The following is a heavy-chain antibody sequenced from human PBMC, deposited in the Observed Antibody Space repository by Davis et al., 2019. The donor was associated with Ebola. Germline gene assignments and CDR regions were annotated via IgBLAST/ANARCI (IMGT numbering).Heavy chain of an antibody. CDR2: ISSSSSYT. CDR3: ARAITKHIVVVTAYFDY. J-gene: IGHJ4*02. Sequence: GESLKISCAASGFTFSDYYMSWIRQAPGKGLEWVSYISSSSSYTNYADSVKGRFTISRDNAKNSLYLQMNSLRAEDTAVYYCARAITKHIVVVTAYFDYWGQGTLVTVSS. V-gene: IGHV3-11*06. D-gene: IGHD2-21*02. CDR1: GFTFSDYY.